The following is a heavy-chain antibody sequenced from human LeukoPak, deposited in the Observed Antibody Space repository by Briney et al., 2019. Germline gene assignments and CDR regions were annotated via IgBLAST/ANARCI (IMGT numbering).Heavy chain of an antibody. CDR1: GFTFSSYS. D-gene: IGHD4-17*01. V-gene: IGHV3-21*04. Sequence: GGSLRLSCAASGFTFSSYSMNWVRQAPGKGLEWVSSISSSSSYIYYADSVKGRFTTSRDNAKNSLYLQMNSLRAEDTAVYYCAKDKRRAYGDFDYWGQGTLVTVSS. CDR3: AKDKRRAYGDFDY. J-gene: IGHJ4*02. CDR2: ISSSSSYI.